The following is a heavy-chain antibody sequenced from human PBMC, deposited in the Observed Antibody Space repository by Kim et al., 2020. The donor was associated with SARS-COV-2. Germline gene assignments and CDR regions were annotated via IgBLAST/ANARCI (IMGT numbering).Heavy chain of an antibody. CDR1: GGSFSGYY. CDR2: INLIGGT. V-gene: IGHV4-34*01. J-gene: IGHJ4*02. CDR3: ARGGGASYFDN. Sequence: SETLSLTCTVYGGSFSGYYWSWIRQPPGKGLEWIGEINLIGGTNYNPSLKSRVTISLHTSKNQFALNLTSVTAADAAIYYCARGGGASYFDNWGQGTLVTVSS. D-gene: IGHD3-16*01.